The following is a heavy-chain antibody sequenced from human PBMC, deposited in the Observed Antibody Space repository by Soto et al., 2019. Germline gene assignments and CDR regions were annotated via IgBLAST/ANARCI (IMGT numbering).Heavy chain of an antibody. V-gene: IGHV3-7*04. J-gene: IGHJ4*02. CDR3: ARGRINSDY. CDR1: GFTFRSYW. D-gene: IGHD2-15*01. Sequence: EVQVVESGGGLVQPGGSLTLSCAASGFTFRSYWMTWVRQAPGKGLEWVANIDQYDNERYYVDSVKGRFAISRDKDENSLFLQMNSLRAEDTAVYYCARGRINSDYWGQGTLVTVSS. CDR2: IDQYDNER.